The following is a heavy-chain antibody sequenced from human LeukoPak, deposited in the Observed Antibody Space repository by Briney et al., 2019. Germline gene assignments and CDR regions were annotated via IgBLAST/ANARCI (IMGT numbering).Heavy chain of an antibody. CDR3: AKGPLGYCSSSSCYRFFDY. V-gene: IGHV3-23*01. D-gene: IGHD2-2*02. CDR2: ISGSGDSI. CDR1: GFTFSDYA. Sequence: GGSLRLSCAASGFTFSDYAMSWVRQAPGKGLEWGSDISGSGDSIVYADSVKGRFTISRDTSKNTLYLQMDSLSAEDTAVYYCAKGPLGYCSSSSCYRFFDYWGQGTLVTVSS. J-gene: IGHJ4*02.